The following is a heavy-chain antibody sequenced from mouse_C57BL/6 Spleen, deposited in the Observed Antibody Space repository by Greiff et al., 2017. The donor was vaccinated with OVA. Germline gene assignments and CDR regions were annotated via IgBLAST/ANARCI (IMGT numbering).Heavy chain of an antibody. D-gene: IGHD1-1*01. CDR1: GFTFSDYY. J-gene: IGHJ1*03. Sequence: EVKLMESEGGLVQPGSSMKLSCTASGFTFSDYYMAWVRQVPEKGLEWVANINYDGSSTYYLDSLKSRFIISRDNAKNILYLQMSSLKSEDTATYYCARGTTVVATDWYFDVWGTGTTVTVSS. CDR2: INYDGSST. V-gene: IGHV5-16*01. CDR3: ARGTTVVATDWYFDV.